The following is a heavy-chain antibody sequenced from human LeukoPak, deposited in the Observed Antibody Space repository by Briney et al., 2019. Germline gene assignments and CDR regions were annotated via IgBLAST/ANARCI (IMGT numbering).Heavy chain of an antibody. D-gene: IGHD2-15*01. J-gene: IGHJ4*02. CDR1: GFTLSHYA. CDR3: AKGHRYCTSGNCNSAVDY. Sequence: AGGSLRLSCSMSGFTLSHYAMSWVRQAPGKGLEWVSTIGGGGGSTDYTDSVKGRFTISRDNSKNTLYLQMNSLGAEDTAVHYCAKGHRYCTSGNCNSAVDYWGQGTLVTVSS. CDR2: IGGGGGST. V-gene: IGHV3-23*01.